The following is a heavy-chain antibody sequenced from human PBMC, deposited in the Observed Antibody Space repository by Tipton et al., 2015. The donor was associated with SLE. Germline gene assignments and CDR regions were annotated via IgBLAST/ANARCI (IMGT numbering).Heavy chain of an antibody. V-gene: IGHV1-69*15. D-gene: IGHD2-15*01. CDR2: IIPIFGTA. J-gene: IGHJ3*02. CDR3: ARALGYCSGGSCDPAAFDI. CDR1: GCTFSSSA. Sequence: QSGAEVKKPGSSVKVSCKSSGCTFSSSAISWVRQASGQGLEWMGRIIPIFGTANYAQKFQGRVTITADESTSTAYMELSSLRSEDTAVYYCARALGYCSGGSCDPAAFDIWRQRIMVPVSS.